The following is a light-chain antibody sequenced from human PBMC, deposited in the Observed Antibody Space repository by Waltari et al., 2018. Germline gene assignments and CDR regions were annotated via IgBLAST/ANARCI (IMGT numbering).Light chain of an antibody. J-gene: IGLJ3*02. CDR2: EVT. CDR1: SSDTGSYNF. Sequence: QSALTQPASVSGSPGQSITIPCPGPSSDTGSYNFVPWYQHHPGKAPKLILYEVTKRPSGVSDRFSGSKSGNTASLTISGLQAEDDADYYCYSSAMSAFVVFGGGTKLTVL. V-gene: IGLV2-23*02. CDR3: YSSAMSAFVV.